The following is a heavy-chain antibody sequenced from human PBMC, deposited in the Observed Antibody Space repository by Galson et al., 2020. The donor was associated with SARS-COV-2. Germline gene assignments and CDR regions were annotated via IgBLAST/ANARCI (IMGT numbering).Heavy chain of an antibody. V-gene: IGHV4-39*01. Sequence: YYWGWIRQPPGKGLEWIGSIYYSGSTYYNPSLKSRVTISVDTSKNQFSLKLSSVTAADTAVYYCARPVWFGDQLGVGFDPWGQGTLVTVSS. CDR3: ARPVWFGDQLGVGFDP. D-gene: IGHD3-10*01. CDR2: IYYSGST. J-gene: IGHJ5*02. CDR1: YY.